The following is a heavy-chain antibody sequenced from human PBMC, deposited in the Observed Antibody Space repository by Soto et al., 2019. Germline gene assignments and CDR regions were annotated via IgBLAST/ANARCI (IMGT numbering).Heavy chain of an antibody. CDR1: GYTFTSYG. D-gene: IGHD3-16*02. CDR2: ISAYNGNT. J-gene: IGHJ4*02. Sequence: QVQVVQSGAEVKKPGASVKVSWKASGYTFTSYGISWVRQAPGQGLEWMGGISAYNGNTNYAQKLQGRVTMTTDTSTSTAYMELRSLRSDDTAVYYCAAAPDYDYIWGSYRYMVYWGQGTLVTVSS. CDR3: AAAPDYDYIWGSYRYMVY. V-gene: IGHV1-18*01.